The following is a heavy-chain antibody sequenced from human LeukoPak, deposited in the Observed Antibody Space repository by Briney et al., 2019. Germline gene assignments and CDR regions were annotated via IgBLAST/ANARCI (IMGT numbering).Heavy chain of an antibody. J-gene: IGHJ4*02. CDR1: GGSISSYY. CDR2: IYYSGIT. CDR3: EREVGATHY. D-gene: IGHD1-26*01. Sequence: PSETLSLTCTGSGGSISSYYWSWIRQSPGKGLEWIGNIYYSGITNYNPSLKNRGTISVDTSKNHFSLQLRSVTAADTAVYYCEREVGATHYWGQGTLVTVSS. V-gene: IGHV4-59*01.